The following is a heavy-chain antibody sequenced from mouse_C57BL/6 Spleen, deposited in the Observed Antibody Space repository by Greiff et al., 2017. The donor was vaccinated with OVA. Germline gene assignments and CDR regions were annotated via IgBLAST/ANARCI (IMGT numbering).Heavy chain of an antibody. J-gene: IGHJ2*01. CDR3: ARSYDGYSRYFDY. Sequence: SGPELVKPGASVKMSCKASGYTFTDYNMHWVKQSHGKSLEWIGYINPNNGGTSYNQKFKGKATLTVNKSSSTAYMELRSLTSEDSAVYYCARSYDGYSRYFDYWGQGTTLTVSS. CDR2: INPNNGGT. D-gene: IGHD2-3*01. V-gene: IGHV1-22*01. CDR1: GYTFTDYN.